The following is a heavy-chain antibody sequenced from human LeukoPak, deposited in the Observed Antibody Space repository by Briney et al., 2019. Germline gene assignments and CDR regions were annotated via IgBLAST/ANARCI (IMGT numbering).Heavy chain of an antibody. V-gene: IGHV3-74*01. CDR2: IASDGSST. CDR3: ARGRPHGNDY. Sequence: GGSLRLSCVVSGLTFSNYCMNWVRQAPGKGLVWVSRIASDGSSTTYADSVKGRFSISRDNAKNTLYLQMNSLRVEDTAVYYCARGRPHGNDYWGQGTLVTVSS. J-gene: IGHJ4*02. D-gene: IGHD4-23*01. CDR1: GLTFSNYC.